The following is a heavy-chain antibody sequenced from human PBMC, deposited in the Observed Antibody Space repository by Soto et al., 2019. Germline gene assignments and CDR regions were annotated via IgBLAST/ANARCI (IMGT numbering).Heavy chain of an antibody. CDR2: IIPVIDTA. J-gene: IGHJ3*02. CDR3: ARGSGADAFDI. V-gene: IGHV1-69*06. D-gene: IGHD7-27*01. Sequence: QVQLVQSGAEVKKPGSSVKVSCKVSGGTFNIRWVRQAPGQGLEWMGGIIPVIDTANYARKFQVRVVISADRATNIVYMERMSLTLEDTAVYYCARGSGADAFDIWGQGTMVTVSS. CDR1: GGTFN.